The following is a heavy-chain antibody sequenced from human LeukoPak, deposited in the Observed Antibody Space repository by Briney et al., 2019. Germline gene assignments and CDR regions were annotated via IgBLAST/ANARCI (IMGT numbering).Heavy chain of an antibody. Sequence: PSETLSLTCTVSGGSISSSSYYWGWIRQPPEKGLEWIGSIYYSGSPYYNPPLKSRVTISVDTSKNQFSLKLSYVTAADTAVYYCARQTGSGLFILPGGQGTLVTVSS. CDR2: IYYSGSP. V-gene: IGHV4-39*07. J-gene: IGHJ4*02. D-gene: IGHD3/OR15-3a*01. CDR3: ARQTGSGLFILP. CDR1: GGSISSSSYY.